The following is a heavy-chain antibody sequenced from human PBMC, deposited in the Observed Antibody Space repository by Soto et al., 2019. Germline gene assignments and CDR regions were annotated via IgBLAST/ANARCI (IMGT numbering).Heavy chain of an antibody. J-gene: IGHJ6*02. CDR3: AREDLTAARRLHDYGMDV. CDR2: INPSGGST. CDR1: GYRFTSYY. V-gene: IGHV1-46*01. D-gene: IGHD6-6*01. Sequence: GASVKVSCKASGYRFTSYYMHWVRQAPGQGLEWMGIINPSGGSTSYAQKFQGRVTMTRDTSTSTVYMELSSLRSEDAAVYYCAREDLTAARRLHDYGMDVWGQGTTVTVSS.